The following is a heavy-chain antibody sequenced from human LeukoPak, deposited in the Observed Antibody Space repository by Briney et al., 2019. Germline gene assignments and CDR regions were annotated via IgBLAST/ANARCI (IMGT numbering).Heavy chain of an antibody. CDR1: GYIFTGYY. CDR3: ARDAQFIVVVPAAKLNYMDV. D-gene: IGHD2-2*01. Sequence: ASVKVSCKASGYIFTGYYIHWVRQAPGQGLEWMGWINPNSGATNYAQKFQGRVIMTRDTSISSAYMEVRRLRSDDTAVYYCARDAQFIVVVPAAKLNYMDVWGRGTTVTVSS. V-gene: IGHV1-2*02. CDR2: INPNSGAT. J-gene: IGHJ6*03.